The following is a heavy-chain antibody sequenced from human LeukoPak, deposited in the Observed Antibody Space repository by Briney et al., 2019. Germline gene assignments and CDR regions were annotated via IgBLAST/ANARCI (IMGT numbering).Heavy chain of an antibody. CDR1: GFSLSTSGVG. V-gene: IGHV2-5*01. Sequence: SGPTLVNPTQTLTLTCTFSGFSLSTSGVGVGWIRQPPGKALEWLALIYWNDDKRYSPSLKSRLTITKDTSKNQVVLTMTNMDPVDTATYYCAHLDYYDSSGTFDYWGQGTLVTVSS. CDR3: AHLDYYDSSGTFDY. D-gene: IGHD3-22*01. CDR2: IYWNDDK. J-gene: IGHJ4*02.